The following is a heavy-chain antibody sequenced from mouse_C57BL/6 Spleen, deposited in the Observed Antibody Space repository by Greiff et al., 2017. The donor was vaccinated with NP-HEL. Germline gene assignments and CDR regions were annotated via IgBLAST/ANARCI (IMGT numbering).Heavy chain of an antibody. CDR3: ARSNYAWFAY. D-gene: IGHD2-5*01. Sequence: VQLQQSGAELVRPGTSVKLSCKASGYTFTSYWMHWVKQRPGQGLEWIGVIDPSDSYTNYNQKFKGKATLTVDTSSSTAYMQLSSLTSEDSAVYYCARSNYAWFAYWGQGTLVTVSA. J-gene: IGHJ3*01. V-gene: IGHV1-59*01. CDR2: IDPSDSYT. CDR1: GYTFTSYW.